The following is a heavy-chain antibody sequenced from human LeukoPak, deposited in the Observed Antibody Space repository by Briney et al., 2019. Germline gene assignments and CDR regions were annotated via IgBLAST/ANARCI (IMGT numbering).Heavy chain of an antibody. J-gene: IGHJ5*02. CDR2: INHSGST. CDR3: ARVLDLRFHFDP. V-gene: IGHV4-34*01. D-gene: IGHD3/OR15-3a*01. Sequence: PSETLSLTCAVYGGSFSGYYWSWIRQPPGKGLEWIGEINHSGSTNYNPSLKSRVTISVDTSKNQFSLKLSSVTAADTAVYYCARVLDLRFHFDPWGQGTLVTVSS. CDR1: GGSFSGYY.